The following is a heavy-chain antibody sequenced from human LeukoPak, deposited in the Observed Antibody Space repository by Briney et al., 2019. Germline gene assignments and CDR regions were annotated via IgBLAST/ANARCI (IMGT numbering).Heavy chain of an antibody. D-gene: IGHD4-17*01. CDR2: IDPXDXYX. CDR1: GYSFTVXX. V-gene: IGHV5-10-1*01. CDR3: ARHFYGDYAFDS. Sequence: HGESLKISCKGSGYSFTVXXXXXVRQXPXXXXXXXXTIDPXDXYXNYSPXXXXXXXXSADKSINSAYLQWSSLKTSDSAIYYCARHFYGDYAFDSWGQGTLVTVSS. J-gene: IGHJ4*02.